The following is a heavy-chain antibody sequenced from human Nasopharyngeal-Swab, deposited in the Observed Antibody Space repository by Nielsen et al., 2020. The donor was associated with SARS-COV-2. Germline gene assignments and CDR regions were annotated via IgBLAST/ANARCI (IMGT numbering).Heavy chain of an antibody. J-gene: IGHJ6*02. CDR2: ISGNAIST. CDR3: AKRYSNTNYGMDV. V-gene: IGHV3-23*01. CDR1: GFTLKNYA. D-gene: IGHD3-16*02. Sequence: GGSLRLSCVVSGFTLKNYAMRWVRQAPGKGLEWVSGISGNAISTYYADSVKGRFTISRDNYRNTLYLQMNSLRAEDTAVYYCAKRYSNTNYGMDVWGQGTTVTVSS.